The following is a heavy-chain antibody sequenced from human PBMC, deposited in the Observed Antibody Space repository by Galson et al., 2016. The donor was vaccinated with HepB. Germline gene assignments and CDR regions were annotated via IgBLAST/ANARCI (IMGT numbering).Heavy chain of an antibody. CDR2: INPGAGSR. V-gene: IGHV1-46*01. Sequence: SVKVSCKASGYTLTSYHMHWVRQAPGQGLEWMGIINPGAGSRSYAQKFRDRVTVTRDTATTTVYMELTGLRSEDTAVDYCARGFNHYDSSPYNYWGPGTPVTVSS. D-gene: IGHD3-22*01. CDR3: ARGFNHYDSSPYNY. CDR1: GYTLTSYH. J-gene: IGHJ4*02.